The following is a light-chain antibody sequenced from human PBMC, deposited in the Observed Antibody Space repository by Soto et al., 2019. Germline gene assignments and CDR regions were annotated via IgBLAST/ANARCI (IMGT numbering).Light chain of an antibody. CDR2: GAS. J-gene: IGKJ2*01. V-gene: IGKV3-20*01. CDR3: QQYNSSPPMYT. CDR1: QSITSSY. Sequence: VLTQSPVTLSLSPGDRATLSCRTSQSITSSYLAWYQQRPGQAPRLLIYGASSRATGIPARFSGSGSGTDFTLTISRLEPEDFAVYYCQQYNSSPPMYTFGQGTKLEIK.